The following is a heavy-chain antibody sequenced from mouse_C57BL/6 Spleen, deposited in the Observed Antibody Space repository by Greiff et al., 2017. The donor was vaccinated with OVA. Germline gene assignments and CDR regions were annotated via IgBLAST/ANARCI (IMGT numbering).Heavy chain of an antibody. J-gene: IGHJ4*01. CDR3: ARRETGTGDAMDY. V-gene: IGHV1-80*01. CDR2: IYPGDGDT. CDR1: GYAFSSYW. D-gene: IGHD4-1*01. Sequence: VKLMESGAELVKPGASVKISCKASGYAFSSYWMNWVKQRPGKGLEWIGQIYPGDGDTNYNGKFKGKATLTADKSSSTAYMQLSSLTSEDSAVYFCARRETGTGDAMDYWGQGTSVTVSS.